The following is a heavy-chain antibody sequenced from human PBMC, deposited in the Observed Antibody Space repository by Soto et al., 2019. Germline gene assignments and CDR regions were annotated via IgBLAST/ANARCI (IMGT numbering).Heavy chain of an antibody. V-gene: IGHV4-30-2*01. Sequence: QLQLQESGSGLVKPSQTLSLTCAVSGGSISSGGYSWSWIRQPPGKGLEWIGYIYHSGSTYYNPSLKGRVTISVDRSKNQFSLKLSSVTAADTAVYYCASGGLYYYYGMDVWGQGTTVTVSS. J-gene: IGHJ6*02. CDR3: ASGGLYYYYGMDV. CDR1: GGSISSGGYS. CDR2: IYHSGST. D-gene: IGHD3-16*01.